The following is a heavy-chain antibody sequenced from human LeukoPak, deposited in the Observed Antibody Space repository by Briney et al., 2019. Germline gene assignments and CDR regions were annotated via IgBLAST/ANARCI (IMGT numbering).Heavy chain of an antibody. CDR3: ARVRVLLWFGEFREFDP. V-gene: IGHV1-8*02. D-gene: IGHD3-10*01. Sequence: ASVKVSCKASGYTFTSYDINWVRQATGQGLEWMGWMNPNSGNTGYAQKFQGRVTMTRDTSISTAYMELSRLRSDDTAVYYCARVRVLLWFGEFREFDPWGQGTLVTVSS. CDR2: MNPNSGNT. CDR1: GYTFTSYD. J-gene: IGHJ5*02.